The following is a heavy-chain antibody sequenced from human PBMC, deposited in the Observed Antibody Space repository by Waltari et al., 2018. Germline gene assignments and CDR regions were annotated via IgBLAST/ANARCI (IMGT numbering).Heavy chain of an antibody. CDR3: TRDLYGSGGDWFDP. CDR1: GFAFGDYH. CDR2: IGVTHSNI. Sequence: EVRLAESGGGLVKPGGSLRLSCPASGFAFGDYHMNWVRQAPGTGLEGVSSIGVTHSNIFYADSVKGRFTVSRDNAKNSLFLQMDNLRAEDSGVYYCTRDLYGSGGDWFDPWGQGTLVTVSS. J-gene: IGHJ5*02. V-gene: IGHV3-21*01. D-gene: IGHD3-10*01.